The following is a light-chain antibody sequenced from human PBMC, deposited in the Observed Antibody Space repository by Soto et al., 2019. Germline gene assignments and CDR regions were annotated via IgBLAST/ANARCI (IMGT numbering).Light chain of an antibody. J-gene: IGKJ1*01. CDR2: AAS. CDR3: QQLNSYPRT. V-gene: IGKV1-9*01. CDR1: QGISSY. Sequence: DIQLTQSPSFLSASVGYRVTITCRAIQGISSYLAWYQQKPGKAPKLLIYAASTLQSGVPSRFSGSGSGTEFTLTISSLQPEDFATYYCQQLNSYPRTFGQGTKVEIK.